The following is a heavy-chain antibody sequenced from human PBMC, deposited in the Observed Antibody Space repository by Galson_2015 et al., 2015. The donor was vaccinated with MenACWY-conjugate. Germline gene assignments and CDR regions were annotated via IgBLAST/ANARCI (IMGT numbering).Heavy chain of an antibody. D-gene: IGHD2-15*01. Sequence: ETLSLTCGVSGGSISSNHWWSWVRQPPGKGLEWIGEIYHSGTTNYNPSLKSRVTISLDKSKNQFSLELNSVTAADTAVYHCARDIGRYWYFDLWGRGTLVTVSS. J-gene: IGHJ2*01. CDR2: IYHSGTT. CDR1: GGSISSNHW. V-gene: IGHV4-4*02. CDR3: ARDIGRYWYFDL.